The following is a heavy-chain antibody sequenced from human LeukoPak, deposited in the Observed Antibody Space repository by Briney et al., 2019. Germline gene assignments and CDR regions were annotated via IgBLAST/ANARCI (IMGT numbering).Heavy chain of an antibody. D-gene: IGHD2-15*01. J-gene: IGHJ3*02. V-gene: IGHV4-59*08. CDR2: IYHSGST. CDR3: ARISCSGGKCYLSAFDI. CDR1: GGSTSTYY. Sequence: SETLSLTCTVSGGSTSTYYWSWIRQPPGKGLEWIGSIYHSGSTYYNPSLKSRVTISVDTSRNQFSLKLSSVTAADTAVYYCARISCSGGKCYLSAFDIWGQGTMVTVSS.